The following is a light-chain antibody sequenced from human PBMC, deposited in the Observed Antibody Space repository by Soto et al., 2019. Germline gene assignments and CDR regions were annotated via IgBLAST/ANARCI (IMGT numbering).Light chain of an antibody. V-gene: IGKV1-5*01. CDR1: QTISSW. CDR2: DAS. CDR3: QQYYNYST. J-gene: IGKJ1*01. Sequence: DIQMTQSPSTLPASVGDRVTITCRASQTISSWLVWYQQKPGKAPDLLIYDASRLAGGVPSRFSGSESGTEFTLTLGSLQPDDFTTYFCQQYYNYSTFGQGTKVEVK.